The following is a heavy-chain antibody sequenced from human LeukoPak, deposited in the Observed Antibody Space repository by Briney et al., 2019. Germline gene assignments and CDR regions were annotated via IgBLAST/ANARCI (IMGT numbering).Heavy chain of an antibody. CDR2: ISYGGSNK. D-gene: IGHD2-2*01. CDR1: GFTFSNYG. V-gene: IGHV3-30*18. Sequence: GGSLRLSCAASGFTFSNYGMHWVRQAPGKGLEWVAVISYGGSNKYYADSVKGRFTISRDNSKNTLYLQMNSLRAEDTAVYYCANVNAMSTGHWGQGTLVTVSS. J-gene: IGHJ4*02. CDR3: ANVNAMSTGH.